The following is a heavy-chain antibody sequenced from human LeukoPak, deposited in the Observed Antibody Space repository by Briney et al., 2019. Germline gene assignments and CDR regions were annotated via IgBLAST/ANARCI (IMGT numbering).Heavy chain of an antibody. Sequence: SGGSLRLSCAASGFTFSTYGMTWVRQAPGKGLEWVSTISRSGDITYYADSVKGRFTISRDNSKNTLYLQMNSLRAEDTAIYYCATGSTAVAGTKYWGQGILVTVSS. CDR1: GFTFSTYG. J-gene: IGHJ4*02. V-gene: IGHV3-23*01. CDR2: ISRSGDIT. D-gene: IGHD6-19*01. CDR3: ATGSTAVAGTKY.